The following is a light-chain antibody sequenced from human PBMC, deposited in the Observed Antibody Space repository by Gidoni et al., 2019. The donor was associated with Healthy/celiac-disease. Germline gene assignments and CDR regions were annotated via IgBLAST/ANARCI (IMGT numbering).Light chain of an antibody. CDR3: SSYTSSSRV. Sequence: QSALTQPASVSGSPGQSITISCTGTSSDGGGYNYVSWYQQHPGKAPILMSYEVSNRPSGVSNRFSGSKSGNTASLTISGLQAEDEADYYCSSYTSSSRVFGTGTKVTVL. CDR1: SSDGGGYNY. CDR2: EVS. V-gene: IGLV2-14*01. J-gene: IGLJ1*01.